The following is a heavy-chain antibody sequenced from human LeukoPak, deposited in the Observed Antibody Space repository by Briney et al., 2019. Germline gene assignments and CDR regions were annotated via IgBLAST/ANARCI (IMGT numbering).Heavy chain of an antibody. D-gene: IGHD3-9*01. J-gene: IGHJ4*02. CDR3: ARHDSERYFDWLFDY. Sequence: SETLSLTCTVSGGSISSSSYYWGWIRQPPGKGLEWIGSIYYSGSTYYNPSLKSRVTISVDTSKNQFSLKLSSVTAADTAVYYCARHDSERYFDWLFDYWGQGTLVTVSS. CDR2: IYYSGST. V-gene: IGHV4-39*01. CDR1: GGSISSSSYY.